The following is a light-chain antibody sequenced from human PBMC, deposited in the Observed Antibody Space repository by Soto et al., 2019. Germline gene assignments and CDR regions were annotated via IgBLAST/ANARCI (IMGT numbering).Light chain of an antibody. CDR2: DAS. V-gene: IGKV3-11*01. CDR1: RSVNNY. CDR3: QQRSTTWT. Sequence: EIVLTQSPGTLSLSPGERATLSCRASRSVNNYLAWYQQKPGQTPRLLIYDASNRATDSPARFSGSGSGTDFTLTISSREPEDFAVYYCQQRSTTWTFGQGTKVEIK. J-gene: IGKJ1*01.